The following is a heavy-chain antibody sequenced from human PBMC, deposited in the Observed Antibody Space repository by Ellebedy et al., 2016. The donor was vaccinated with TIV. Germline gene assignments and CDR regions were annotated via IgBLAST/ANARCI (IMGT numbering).Heavy chain of an antibody. D-gene: IGHD6-19*01. CDR3: VKSIAGAGSL. V-gene: IGHV3-7*01. Sequence: GGSLRLSCEASGLTFSSHWMSWVRQAPGKGLEWVANINQDGSEKYYVDSVKGRFSISRDNAKNSLYLHMNSLRAEDTAVYYCVKSIAGAGSLWGQGTLVTVSS. CDR1: GLTFSSHW. CDR2: INQDGSEK. J-gene: IGHJ4*02.